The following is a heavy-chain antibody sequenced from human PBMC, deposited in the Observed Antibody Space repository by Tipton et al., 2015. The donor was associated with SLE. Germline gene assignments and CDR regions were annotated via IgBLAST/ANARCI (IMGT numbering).Heavy chain of an antibody. V-gene: IGHV3-7*01. D-gene: IGHD6-19*01. CDR1: GLTSSNYW. CDR2: IKEDGSEK. J-gene: IGHJ6*02. Sequence: SLRLSCVASGLTSSNYWMNWVRQAPGKGLEWGANIKEDGSEKNYADSVKGRFTISRDNAKNSLFLQMNRLRAEDTAVYYCARFFGVAVGAFYYSYGMDVWGQGTTVTVSS. CDR3: ARFFGVAVGAFYYSYGMDV.